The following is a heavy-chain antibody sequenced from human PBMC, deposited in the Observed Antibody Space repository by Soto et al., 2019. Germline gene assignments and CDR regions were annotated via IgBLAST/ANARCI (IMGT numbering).Heavy chain of an antibody. CDR2: ISYDGSHK. CDR1: GFNVSGNG. Sequence: QVQLAESGGGVVQPGRSLRLSCAASGFNVSGNGMFWVRQAPGEGLEWVAIISYDGSHKYYGDSVKGRFTISRDSSRNTLFLQMNSLRPEDTAVYYCVSAPPATALFRFDYWGQGTLVTVSS. CDR3: VSAPPATALFRFDY. J-gene: IGHJ4*02. V-gene: IGHV3-30*03. D-gene: IGHD5-18*01.